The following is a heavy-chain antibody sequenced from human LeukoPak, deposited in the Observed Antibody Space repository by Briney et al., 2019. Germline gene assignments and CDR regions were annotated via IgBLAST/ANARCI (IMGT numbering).Heavy chain of an antibody. CDR2: INAGNGNT. J-gene: IGHJ4*02. D-gene: IGHD3-9*01. Sequence: ASVTVSCKASGYTFTSYAMHWVRQAPGQRLEWMGWINAGNGNTKYSQKFQGRVTITRDTSATTVYMELNSLRSEDTAVYSCARLRYLDWSIDFWGQGTLVTVSS. CDR1: GYTFTSYA. CDR3: ARLRYLDWSIDF. V-gene: IGHV1-3*01.